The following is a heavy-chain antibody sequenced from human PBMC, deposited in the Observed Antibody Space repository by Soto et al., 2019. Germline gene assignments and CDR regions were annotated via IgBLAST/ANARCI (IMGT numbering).Heavy chain of an antibody. CDR3: AKDETTYCGGDCYDAFDI. Sequence: GGSLRLSCAASGFTFSSYGMHWVRQAPGKGLEWVAVISYDGSNKYHADSVKGRFTISGDNSKNTLYLQMNSLRAEDTAVYYCAKDETTYCGGDCYDAFDIWGQGTMVTVSS. CDR1: GFTFSSYG. D-gene: IGHD2-21*02. CDR2: ISYDGSNK. V-gene: IGHV3-30*18. J-gene: IGHJ3*02.